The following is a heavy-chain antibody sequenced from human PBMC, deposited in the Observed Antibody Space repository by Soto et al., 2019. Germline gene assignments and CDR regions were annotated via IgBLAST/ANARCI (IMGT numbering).Heavy chain of an antibody. J-gene: IGHJ1*01. D-gene: IGHD3-9*01. CDR3: ARVSYFDRDAYGD. V-gene: IGHV1-18*01. CDR2: ISGYNGNT. Sequence: QVQLVQSGAAAKKPGASVKVSCKASGYIFTSSGITWVRQAPGQGLEWMGWISGYNGNTRYTQKFKGRVTMTTDTSPSTGYMELRSLRYEDTAAYYCARVSYFDRDAYGDWGQGTLLTAAS. CDR1: GYIFTSSG.